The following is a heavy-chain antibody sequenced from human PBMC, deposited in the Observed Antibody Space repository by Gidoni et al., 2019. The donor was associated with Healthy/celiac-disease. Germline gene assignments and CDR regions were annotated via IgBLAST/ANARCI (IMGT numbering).Heavy chain of an antibody. CDR1: GSIFSTYA. V-gene: IGHV3-30*15. Sequence: QVQLVESGGGVVQPGRSLELSCIASGSIFSTYAMHGVRQAPGKGPEWGAVIAYDGRKGHYADSVKGRFTIARDNSKSTLSLQMSGLRTDDTAVYFCARSAYDVRTGYYSHYYYMDVWGKGTSVTVSS. J-gene: IGHJ6*03. D-gene: IGHD3-3*01. CDR3: ARSAYDVRTGYYSHYYYMDV. CDR2: IAYDGRKG.